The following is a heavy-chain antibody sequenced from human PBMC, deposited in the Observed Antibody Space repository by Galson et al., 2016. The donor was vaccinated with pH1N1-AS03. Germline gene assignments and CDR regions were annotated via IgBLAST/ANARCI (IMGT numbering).Heavy chain of an antibody. CDR2: ISYDGTKK. CDR3: APDSSGWYNDY. V-gene: IGHV3-30*04. Sequence: SLRLSCAASGFTFSTYSMHWVRQAPGRGLEWVALISYDGTKKFYADSVKGRFTISRDTSKNALYLQMNSLRAEDTAVYYCAPDSSGWYNDYWGQGTLVTVSA. J-gene: IGHJ4*02. D-gene: IGHD6-19*01. CDR1: GFTFSTYS.